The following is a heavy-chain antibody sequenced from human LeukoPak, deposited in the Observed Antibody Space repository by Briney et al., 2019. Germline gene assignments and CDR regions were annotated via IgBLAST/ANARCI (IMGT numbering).Heavy chain of an antibody. CDR2: MSGSGDIT. V-gene: IGHV3-23*01. CDR1: GFTFSSYA. J-gene: IGHJ4*02. Sequence: GGSLRLSCAASGFTFSSYAMSWVRQAPGKGLEWVSGMSGSGDITSYADSVKGRFTISRDNSKNTLYLQMNSLKTEDTAVYYCTTHYSDGHGYYYGYYFQYWGQGTLVTVS. D-gene: IGHD3-22*01. CDR3: TTHYSDGHGYYYGYYFQY.